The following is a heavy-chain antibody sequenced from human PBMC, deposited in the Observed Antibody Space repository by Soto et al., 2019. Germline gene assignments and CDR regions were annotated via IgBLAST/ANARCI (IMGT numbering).Heavy chain of an antibody. Sequence: QVQLVQSGAEVKKPGASVKVSCKASGYTFTSYDINWVRQATGQGLEWMGWMNPNSGNTGYAQKFQGRVTMTRNTSISTAYMELSSLRSEDTAVYYWAMGGYDFWSATFDYWGQGTLVTVSS. CDR3: AMGGYDFWSATFDY. J-gene: IGHJ4*02. D-gene: IGHD3-3*01. CDR1: GYTFTSYD. CDR2: MNPNSGNT. V-gene: IGHV1-8*01.